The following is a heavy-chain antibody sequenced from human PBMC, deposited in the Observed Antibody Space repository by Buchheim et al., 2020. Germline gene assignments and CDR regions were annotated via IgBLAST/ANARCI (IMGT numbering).Heavy chain of an antibody. D-gene: IGHD5-18*01. CDR2: IYYSGST. CDR1: GGSISSSNW. CDR3: ARGDTAMELYYFDY. V-gene: IGHV4-4*02. J-gene: IGHJ4*02. Sequence: QVQLQESGPGLVKPSGTLSLTCAVSGGSISSSNWWSWVRQPPGKGLEWIGYIYYSGSTYYNPSLKSRVTISVDTSKTQFSLKLSSVTAADTAVYYCARGDTAMELYYFDYWGQGTL.